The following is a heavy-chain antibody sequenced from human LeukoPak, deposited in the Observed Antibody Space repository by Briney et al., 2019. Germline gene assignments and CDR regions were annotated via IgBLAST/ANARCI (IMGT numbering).Heavy chain of an antibody. V-gene: IGHV3-21*01. CDR1: GFTFRIYS. CDR2: ISSSSTYI. Sequence: GGSLRLSCAASGFTFRIYSIDWVHQAPGKGLEWASSISSSSTYIYYADSVKGRFTISRDNAKNSLYLQMNSLRAEDTAVYYCASLKNSGWGNAFHFWGQGTMVTVSS. J-gene: IGHJ3*01. CDR3: ASLKNSGWGNAFHF. D-gene: IGHD6-19*01.